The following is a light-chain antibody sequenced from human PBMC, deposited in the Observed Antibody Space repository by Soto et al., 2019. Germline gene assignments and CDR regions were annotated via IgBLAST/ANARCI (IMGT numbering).Light chain of an antibody. CDR2: GVS. Sequence: QSALTQPPSASGSPGQSVTISCTGTSSDVGGYNYVSWYQQHPGKAPKLMIYGVSKRPSGVPDRFSGSKSGNTASLTVSGIQAEDEADSSCSSYAGSKNPYVFGTGTKVTV. J-gene: IGLJ1*01. V-gene: IGLV2-8*01. CDR3: SSYAGSKNPYV. CDR1: SSDVGGYNY.